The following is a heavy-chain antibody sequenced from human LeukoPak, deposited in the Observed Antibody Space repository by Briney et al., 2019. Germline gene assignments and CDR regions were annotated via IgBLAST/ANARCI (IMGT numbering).Heavy chain of an antibody. CDR2: MNPNSGNT. J-gene: IGHJ4*02. CDR1: GYTFTSYD. Sequence: GESLKISCEGSGYTFTSYDINWMRQATGQGLEWMGWMNPNSGNTGYAQKFQDRVTMTRNTSINTAYMELSSLRSEDMAVYYCARGFRDSSGRKPDYWGQGTLVTVSS. D-gene: IGHD3-22*01. V-gene: IGHV1-8*01. CDR3: ARGFRDSSGRKPDY.